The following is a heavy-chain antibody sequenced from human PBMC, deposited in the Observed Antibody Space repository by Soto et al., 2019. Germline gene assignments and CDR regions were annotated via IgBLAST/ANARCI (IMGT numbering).Heavy chain of an antibody. J-gene: IGHJ6*01. CDR1: GGTFSNFA. V-gene: IGHV1-69*12. CDR3: ARELRGCGYAYGDV. D-gene: IGHD5-12*01. Sequence: QVQLVQSGAEVKKPGSSVQVSCKASGGTFSNFALISWVRQAPGQGLEWMGGIIPIDATVNYAQKFQGRLTLTADEXXTTAYMDLGSLSSEDTAVYYCARELRGCGYAYGDVWGQGTTVTVSS. CDR2: IIPIDATV.